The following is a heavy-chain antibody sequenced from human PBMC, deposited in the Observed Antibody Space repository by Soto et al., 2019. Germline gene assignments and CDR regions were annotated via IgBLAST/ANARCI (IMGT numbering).Heavy chain of an antibody. D-gene: IGHD2-2*02. CDR1: GGTFSSYT. V-gene: IGHV1-69*02. Sequence: SVKVSCKASGGTFSSYTISWVRQAPGQGLEWMGRIIPILGIANYAQKFQGRVTITADKSTSTAYMELSSLRSEDTAVYYCAYCLIPADYYYMDVWGKGTAVTVSS. CDR3: AYCLIPADYYYMDV. J-gene: IGHJ6*03. CDR2: IIPILGIA.